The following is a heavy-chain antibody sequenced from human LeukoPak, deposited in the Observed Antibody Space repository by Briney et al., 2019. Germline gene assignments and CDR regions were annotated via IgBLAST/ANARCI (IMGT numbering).Heavy chain of an antibody. V-gene: IGHV4-31*03. Sequence: TLSLTCTVSGGSISSGGYYWSWIRQHPGTGLEWIGYIYYSGTTYYNPSLKSRVTLSVDTSKNQFSLKLSSVSAADTAVYYCAREGSAVRKFYFDYWGQGTLVTVSS. J-gene: IGHJ4*02. CDR1: GGSISSGGYY. D-gene: IGHD6-19*01. CDR2: IYYSGTT. CDR3: AREGSAVRKFYFDY.